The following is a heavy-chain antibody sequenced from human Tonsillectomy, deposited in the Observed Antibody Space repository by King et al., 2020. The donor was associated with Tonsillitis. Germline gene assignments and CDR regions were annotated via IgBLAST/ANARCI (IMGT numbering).Heavy chain of an antibody. CDR1: GFAFSSYG. V-gene: IGHV3-30*18. J-gene: IGHJ4*02. Sequence: VQLVESGGGVVQPGRSLRLSCAASGFAFSSYGMHWVRQAPGKGLEWVALISNDGSNKNYADSVKGRFTISRDNSKNTLYLQMNSLRAEDTAVYYCAKDRGSDFWSGYYTRFYLDYWGQGTQVTVSS. D-gene: IGHD3-3*01. CDR2: ISNDGSNK. CDR3: AKDRGSDFWSGYYTRFYLDY.